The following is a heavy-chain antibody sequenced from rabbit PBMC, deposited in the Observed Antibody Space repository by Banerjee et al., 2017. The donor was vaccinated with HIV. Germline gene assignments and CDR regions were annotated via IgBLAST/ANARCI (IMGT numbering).Heavy chain of an antibody. CDR3: ARGDTSWMTRLDR. J-gene: IGHJ3*01. V-gene: IGHV1S45*01. D-gene: IGHD1-1*01. Sequence: QEQLVESGGDLVKPGASLTLTCTASGFSFSGTYDMCWVRQAPGKGLEWIGCINHVDYIYYASWAKGRFTISKTSSTTVTLQMTSLTAADTATYFCARGDTSWMTRLDRWGPGTLVTVS. CDR2: INHVDYI. CDR1: GFSFSGTYD.